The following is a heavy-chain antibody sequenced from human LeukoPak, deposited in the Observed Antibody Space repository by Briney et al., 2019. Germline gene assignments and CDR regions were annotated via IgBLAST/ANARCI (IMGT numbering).Heavy chain of an antibody. Sequence: ASVKVSCTASGYTFTGYYMHWVRQAPGQGLEWMGWINPNSGGTNYAQKFQGRVTMTRDTSISTAYMELSRLRSDDTAVYYCARDLRHRFVRVDYWGQGTLVTVSS. J-gene: IGHJ4*02. CDR1: GYTFTGYY. CDR3: ARDLRHRFVRVDY. V-gene: IGHV1-2*02. D-gene: IGHD6-6*01. CDR2: INPNSGGT.